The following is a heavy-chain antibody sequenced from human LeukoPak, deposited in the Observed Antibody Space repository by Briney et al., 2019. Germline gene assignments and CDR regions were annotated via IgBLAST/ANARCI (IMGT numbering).Heavy chain of an antibody. D-gene: IGHD3-10*01. J-gene: IGHJ5*02. CDR2: MNPNSGNT. CDR1: GYTFTRYD. CDR3: ARRRTVLLWFAIDP. Sequence: SVKVSFKASGYTFTRYDINWVRQATGQGLDWMGFMNPNSGNTGYAQTFQGRVTMTRNNYIRTASMELSSLRSEDTAVYYCARRRTVLLWFAIDPWGQGPLVTVSS. V-gene: IGHV1-8*01.